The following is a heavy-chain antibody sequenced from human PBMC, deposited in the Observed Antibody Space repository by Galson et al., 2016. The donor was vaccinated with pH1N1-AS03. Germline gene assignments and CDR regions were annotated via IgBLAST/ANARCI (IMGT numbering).Heavy chain of an antibody. J-gene: IGHJ4*02. CDR3: ALGRRAALAGVPLDR. D-gene: IGHD6-13*01. CDR2: ISYDGINI. CDR1: GFTFSSYG. V-gene: IGHV3-30*03. Sequence: SLRLSCAASGFTFSSYGMHWLRQAPGKGLEWVAFISYDGINIYYADSVKGRLTISRDNSKNTLFLQMNSLRVEDTAIYYCALGRRAALAGVPLDRWGQGILVTVSS.